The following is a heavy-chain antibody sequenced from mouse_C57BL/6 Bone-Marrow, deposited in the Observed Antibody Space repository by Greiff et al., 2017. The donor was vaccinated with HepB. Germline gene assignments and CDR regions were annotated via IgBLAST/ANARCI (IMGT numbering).Heavy chain of an antibody. CDR1: GYSIPSDY. D-gene: IGHD2-4*01. Sequence: EVKLMESGPGLAKPSQTLSLTCSVTGYSIPSDYWNWIRKFPGNKLEYMGYISYSGSTYYNPSLKSRISITRDTSKNQYYLQLNSVTTEDTATYYCARGYDYDERLDYFDYWGQGTTLTVSS. CDR2: ISYSGST. CDR3: ARGYDYDERLDYFDY. J-gene: IGHJ2*01. V-gene: IGHV3-8*01.